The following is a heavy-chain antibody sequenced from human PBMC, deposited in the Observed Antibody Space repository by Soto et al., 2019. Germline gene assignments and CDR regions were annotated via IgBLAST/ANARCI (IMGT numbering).Heavy chain of an antibody. Sequence: ASVKVSCKASGDTFTSYGISWVRQADGQRREWMGWISAYNGNTNYAQKLQGRVTMTTDTSTKTAYMELRSLRSDDTAVYYCARSDCNVDNCNSWGQGILGTVSS. V-gene: IGHV1-18*01. CDR3: ARSDCNVDNCNS. CDR1: GDTFTSYG. CDR2: ISAYNGNT. J-gene: IGHJ4*02. D-gene: IGHD2-21*01.